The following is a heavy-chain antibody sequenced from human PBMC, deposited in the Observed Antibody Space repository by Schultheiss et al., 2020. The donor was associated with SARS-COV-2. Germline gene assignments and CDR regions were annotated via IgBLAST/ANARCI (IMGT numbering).Heavy chain of an antibody. J-gene: IGHJ6*04. V-gene: IGHV3-73*01. CDR3: AKDRQGGYDYVWGSWVLDV. CDR2: IRSKANSYAT. D-gene: IGHD3-16*01. Sequence: GGSLRLSCAASGFTFSGSAMHWVRQASGKGLEWVGRIRSKANSYATAYAASVKGRFTISRDDSKNTAYLQMNSLKTEDTAVYYCAKDRQGGYDYVWGSWVLDVWGKGTTVTVSS. CDR1: GFTFSGSA.